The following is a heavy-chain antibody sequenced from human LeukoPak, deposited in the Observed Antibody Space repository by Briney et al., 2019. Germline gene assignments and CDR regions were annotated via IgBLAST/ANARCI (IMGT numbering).Heavy chain of an antibody. V-gene: IGHV4-59*01. D-gene: IGHD1-26*01. CDR3: VKDNGRWFDP. Sequence: SETLSLTCTVSGGSISSYYWSWIRQPPGKGLEWIGYIYYSGSTNYNPSLKSRVTISIDPSKNQFSLKLSSVTAADTAIYYCVKDNGRWFDPWGQGTLVIVSS. J-gene: IGHJ5*02. CDR2: IYYSGST. CDR1: GGSISSYY.